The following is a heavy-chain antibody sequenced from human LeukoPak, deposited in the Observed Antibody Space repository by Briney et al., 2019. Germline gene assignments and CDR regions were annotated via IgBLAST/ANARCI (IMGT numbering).Heavy chain of an antibody. CDR1: GFTFSNYA. V-gene: IGHV3-13*04. CDR2: IGTADDT. CDR3: ARLTTWGSYYDY. Sequence: GGSLRLSCAASGFTFSNYAMHWVRQATGKGLEWVSTIGTADDTYYSGSVKGRFTISRENAKSSLYLQMNSLRAGDTAVYYCARLTTWGSYYDYWGQGTLVSVSS. D-gene: IGHD3-16*01. J-gene: IGHJ4*02.